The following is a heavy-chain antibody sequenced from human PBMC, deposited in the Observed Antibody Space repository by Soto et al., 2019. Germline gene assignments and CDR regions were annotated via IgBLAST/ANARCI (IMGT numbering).Heavy chain of an antibody. D-gene: IGHD3-3*01. CDR1: GFSLSNARMG. V-gene: IGHV2-26*01. CDR3: PRIPLSITIFGVVTPYWYFDL. CDR2: LFSNDEK. Sequence: QVTLKESGPVLVKPTETLTLTCTVSGFSLSNARMGVSWIRQPPGKALEWLAHLFSNDEKSYSTSLKSRLTSSKDTSKSQVVLTMANMYPVDTSKYYCPRIPLSITIFGVVTPYWYFDLWGRGTLVTVSS. J-gene: IGHJ2*01.